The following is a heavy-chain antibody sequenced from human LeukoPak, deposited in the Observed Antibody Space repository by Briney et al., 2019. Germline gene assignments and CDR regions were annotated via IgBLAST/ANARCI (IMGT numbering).Heavy chain of an antibody. Sequence: SETLSLTCAVYGGSFSGYHWSWIRQPPGKGLEWIGEINHSGSTNYNPSLKSRVTISVDTSKNQFSLKLNSVTAADTAVYYCARHYRDMVYYYYMDVWGKGTTVTVSS. J-gene: IGHJ6*03. CDR3: ARHYRDMVYYYYMDV. V-gene: IGHV4-34*01. CDR2: INHSGST. D-gene: IGHD5-12*01. CDR1: GGSFSGYH.